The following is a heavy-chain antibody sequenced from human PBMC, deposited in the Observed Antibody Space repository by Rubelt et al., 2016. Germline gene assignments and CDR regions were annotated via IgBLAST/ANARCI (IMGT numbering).Heavy chain of an antibody. CDR3: ASKGQYTSGWYY. CDR1: GFTFSTYS. J-gene: IGHJ4*02. CDR2: ISGSTSTI. Sequence: EVQLVESGGGLVQPGGSLRLSCAASGFTFSTYSMNWVRQAPGKGLEWLSYISGSTSTIFYADSVKGRFTISRDNAKNSLYLQMNSLRAEDTAVYYWASKGQYTSGWYYWGQGTLVTVSS. V-gene: IGHV3-48*04. D-gene: IGHD6-19*01.